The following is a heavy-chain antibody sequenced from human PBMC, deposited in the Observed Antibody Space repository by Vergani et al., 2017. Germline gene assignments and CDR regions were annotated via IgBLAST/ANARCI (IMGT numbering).Heavy chain of an antibody. Sequence: QLQLQESGSGLVKPSQTLSLTCAVSGGSISSGGYSWSWIRQPPGKGLEWIGYIYHSGSNYYTPSLKSRVTISVDKSKNQFSLKLSSVTAADTAVYYCARDHCSTTSCFFWYYGGQGTLVTVSS. CDR2: IYHSGSN. V-gene: IGHV4-30-2*01. CDR1: GGSISSGGYS. CDR3: ARDHCSTTSCFFWYY. D-gene: IGHD2-2*01. J-gene: IGHJ4*02.